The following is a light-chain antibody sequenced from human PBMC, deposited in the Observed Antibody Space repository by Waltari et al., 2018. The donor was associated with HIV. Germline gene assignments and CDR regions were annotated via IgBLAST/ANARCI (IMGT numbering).Light chain of an antibody. V-gene: IGLV2-18*02. CDR3: SSYTTSSTWV. CDR1: SSDIGAYHR. J-gene: IGLJ3*02. Sequence: HSALTQPPPVTGSLGPSVPISCTGTSSDIGAYHRVSWYQQSPGTSPKLRIYEVTHRPSGVPVRFSGSKSGNTASLTISGLQADDEADYYCSSYTTSSTWVFGGGTKLTVL. CDR2: EVT.